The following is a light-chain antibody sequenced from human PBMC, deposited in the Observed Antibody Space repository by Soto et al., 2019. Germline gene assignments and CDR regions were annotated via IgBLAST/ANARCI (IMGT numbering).Light chain of an antibody. CDR1: QGIGDR. Sequence: DIQMTQSPSSVSASVGDRVTITCRASQGIGDRLAWYQQRPGKAPKLLIYDASSLESGVPSRFSGSGSGTEFTLTISSLQPDDFATYYCQQYNSYWTFGQGTKV. J-gene: IGKJ1*01. V-gene: IGKV1-5*01. CDR3: QQYNSYWT. CDR2: DAS.